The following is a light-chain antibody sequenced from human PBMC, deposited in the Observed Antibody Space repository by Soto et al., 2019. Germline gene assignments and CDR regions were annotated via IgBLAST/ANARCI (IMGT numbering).Light chain of an antibody. CDR1: SSNIGAGYG. Sequence: QSVLTQPPSVSGAPGQRVTISCAGTSSNIGAGYGVHWYQQLPGRAPKLLIHNYVNRPSGVPDRFSGSKSGTSASLAITGLQGEDEGDYYCGSWDSSLSAYVFGTGTKVT. CDR3: GSWDSSLSAYV. J-gene: IGLJ1*01. V-gene: IGLV1-40*01. CDR2: NYV.